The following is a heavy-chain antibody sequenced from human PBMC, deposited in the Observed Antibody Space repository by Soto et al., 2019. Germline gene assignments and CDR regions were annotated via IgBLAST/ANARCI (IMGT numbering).Heavy chain of an antibody. J-gene: IGHJ4*02. D-gene: IGHD6-25*01. CDR1: GYNFNNYW. CDR2: IYPLDSDV. Sequence: GESLKISCSGSGYNFNNYWIGWVRQMPGKGLEWIGIIYPLDSDVKYSPSFQGQVTISADKSINTAYLQWSSLRASDSATYYCGRFPARNFDYWGQGT. CDR3: GRFPARNFDY. V-gene: IGHV5-51*01.